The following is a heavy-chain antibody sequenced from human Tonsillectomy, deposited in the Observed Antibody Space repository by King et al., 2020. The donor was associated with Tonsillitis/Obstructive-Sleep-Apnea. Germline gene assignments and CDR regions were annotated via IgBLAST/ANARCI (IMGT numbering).Heavy chain of an antibody. CDR2: ISYDGSNK. CDR3: ARDVDTAMVVPDY. CDR1: GFTFSSYA. D-gene: IGHD5-18*01. Sequence: VQLVESGGGVVQPGRSLRLSCAASGFTFSSYAMHWVRQAPGKGLEWVAVISYDGSNKHYADSVKGRFTISRDNSKNTLYLQMNSLRAEDTAVYYCARDVDTAMVVPDYWGQGTLVTVSS. V-gene: IGHV3-30*04. J-gene: IGHJ4*02.